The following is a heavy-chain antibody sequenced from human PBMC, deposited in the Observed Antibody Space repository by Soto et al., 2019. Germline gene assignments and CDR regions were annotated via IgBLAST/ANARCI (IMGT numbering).Heavy chain of an antibody. D-gene: IGHD5-12*01. J-gene: IGHJ4*02. Sequence: SVKVSCKASGYTFTSYYMHWVRQAPGQGLEWMGGIIPMFGRPNYAQKFQGRVTITADESTSTAYMELSSLRSEDTAVFYCARDLGSGYDPGDYWGQGTLVTVSS. CDR1: GYTFTSYY. V-gene: IGHV1-69*13. CDR2: IIPMFGRP. CDR3: ARDLGSGYDPGDY.